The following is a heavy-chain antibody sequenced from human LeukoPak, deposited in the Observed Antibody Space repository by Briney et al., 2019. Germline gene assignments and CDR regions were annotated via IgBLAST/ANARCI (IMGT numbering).Heavy chain of an antibody. CDR1: GGSISSYY. V-gene: IGHV4-59*01. Sequence: SETLSLTCTVSGGSISSYYWSWIRQPPGKGLERIGYIYYSGSTNYNPSLKSRITISVDTSKNQFSLKLSSVTAADTAVYYCARLYSSSLGRVFDYWGQGTLVTVSS. CDR3: ARLYSSSLGRVFDY. CDR2: IYYSGST. J-gene: IGHJ4*02. D-gene: IGHD6-13*01.